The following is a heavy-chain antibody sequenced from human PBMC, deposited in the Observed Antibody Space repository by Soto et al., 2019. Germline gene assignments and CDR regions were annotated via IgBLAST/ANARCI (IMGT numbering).Heavy chain of an antibody. V-gene: IGHV1-69*01. CDR1: GGTFSNYT. J-gene: IGHJ6*02. CDR2: IIPVFGTT. D-gene: IGHD2-2*01. Sequence: QVQLVQSGAEVKKPGSSVKVFCKASGGTFSNYTISWVRQAPGQGLEWMGGIIPVFGTTDYEQKFQGRVTMTADGSTSTAYMRLSSLRSADTAVYYCASSSPYIVVRKPTGNQDYYGMDVWGQGTTVTVS. CDR3: ASSSPYIVVRKPTGNQDYYGMDV.